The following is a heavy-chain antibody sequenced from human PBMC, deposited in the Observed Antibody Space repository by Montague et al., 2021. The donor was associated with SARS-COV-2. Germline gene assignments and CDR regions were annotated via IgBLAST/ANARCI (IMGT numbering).Heavy chain of an antibody. CDR2: ISYSGST. J-gene: IGHJ4*02. Sequence: SETLSLTCTVSGGSISSNLFYWGWIRQLPGKGLEWIGSISYSGSTYYNPSLKSRVTLSVDTSKNQFSLKLISLTAADAAMYYCARDLWVWLSVEGSFDYWGQGTLVTVSS. D-gene: IGHD5-12*01. V-gene: IGHV4-39*02. CDR3: ARDLWVWLSVEGSFDY. CDR1: GGSISSNLFY.